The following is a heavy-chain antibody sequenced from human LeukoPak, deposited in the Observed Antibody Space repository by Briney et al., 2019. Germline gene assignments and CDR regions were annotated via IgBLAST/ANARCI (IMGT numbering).Heavy chain of an antibody. CDR2: INHSGST. D-gene: IGHD6-6*01. CDR1: GGSYSVYY. J-gene: IGHJ4*02. CDR3: ARGVAARAYGY. V-gene: IGHV4-34*01. Sequence: SETLSLTCAVYGGSYSVYYWSWIRQPPGKGLEWIGEINHSGSTNYNPSLKSRVTISVDTSKNQFSLKLSSVTAADTAVYYCARGVAARAYGYWGQGTLVTVSS.